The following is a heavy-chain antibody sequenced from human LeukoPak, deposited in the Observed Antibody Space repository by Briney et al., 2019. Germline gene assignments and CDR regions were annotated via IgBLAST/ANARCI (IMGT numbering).Heavy chain of an antibody. J-gene: IGHJ4*02. CDR1: GGSFSGYY. D-gene: IGHD2-2*01. V-gene: IGHV4-34*01. CDR3: ARDKPMYTSLYAF. CDR2: INHSGST. Sequence: SETLSLTCAVYGGSFSGYYWSWIRQPPGKGLEWIGEINHSGSTNYNPSLKSRVTISVDTSKDQLSLKLTSVTAADTAVYYCARDKPMYTSLYAFWGQGTLVTVSS.